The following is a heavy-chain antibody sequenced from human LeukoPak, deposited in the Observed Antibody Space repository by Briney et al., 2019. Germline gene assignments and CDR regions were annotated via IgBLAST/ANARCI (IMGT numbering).Heavy chain of an antibody. D-gene: IGHD2-2*01. J-gene: IGHJ4*02. Sequence: PGESLKISCKGSGYSFNSYWIGWVRQMPGKGLEWMGIIYPGDSDTRYSPSFQGQVTISADKSISTTYLQWSSLKASDSAMYYCARQPGYCGRASCYGGGGGSNYFDSWGQGTLVTVSS. CDR2: IYPGDSDT. V-gene: IGHV5-51*01. CDR1: GYSFNSYW. CDR3: ARQPGYCGRASCYGGGGGSNYFDS.